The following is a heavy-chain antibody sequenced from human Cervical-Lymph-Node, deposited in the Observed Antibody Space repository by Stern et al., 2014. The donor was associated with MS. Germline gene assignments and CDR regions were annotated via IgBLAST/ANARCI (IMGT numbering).Heavy chain of an antibody. J-gene: IGHJ4*01. CDR2: IYPCVSYS. D-gene: IGHD3-16*01. CDR3: ARLGGAQRADFDY. V-gene: IGHV5-51*01. Sequence: EQLLGAGAEAQKPGESLKISCHGSGYSFSTYWIGWGRQMPGKGLERGGFIYPCVSYSRYSPSFSDQGTLSAQQAITTSSLHSTGLRVSDTATYYCARLGGAQRADFDYWGHGTLVTVSS. CDR1: GYSFSTYW.